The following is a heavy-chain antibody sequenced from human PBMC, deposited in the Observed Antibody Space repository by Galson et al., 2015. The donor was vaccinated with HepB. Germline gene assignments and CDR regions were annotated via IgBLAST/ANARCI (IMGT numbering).Heavy chain of an antibody. CDR3: AKDRDSGSYYSADGMDV. CDR1: GFTFSSYG. CDR2: ISYDGSNK. D-gene: IGHD1-26*01. Sequence: SLRLSCAASGFTFSSYGMHWVRQAPGKGLEWVAVISYDGSNKYYADSVKGRFTISRDNSKNTLYLQMNSLRAEDMAVYYCAKDRDSGSYYSADGMDVWGQGTTVTVSS. J-gene: IGHJ6*02. V-gene: IGHV3-30*18.